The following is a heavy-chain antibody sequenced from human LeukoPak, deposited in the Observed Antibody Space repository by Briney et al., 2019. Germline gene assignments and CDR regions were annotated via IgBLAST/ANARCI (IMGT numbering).Heavy chain of an antibody. D-gene: IGHD1-26*01. CDR3: ARVRGSSGSYEYYHYMDV. J-gene: IGHJ6*03. Sequence: SETLSLTCAVYGGSFSGYYWSWIRQPPGKGLEWIGEINHSGSTNYNPSLKSRVTMSVDTSKKQFSLKLNSVTAADTAVYYCARVRGSSGSYEYYHYMDVWGKGTTVTISS. V-gene: IGHV4-34*01. CDR2: INHSGST. CDR1: GGSFSGYY.